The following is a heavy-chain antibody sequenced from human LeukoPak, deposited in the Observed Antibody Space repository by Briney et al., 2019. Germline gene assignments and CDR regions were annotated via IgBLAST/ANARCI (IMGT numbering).Heavy chain of an antibody. CDR3: ARDLAGGSIAAPGDY. CDR2: INPNSGGT. D-gene: IGHD6-6*01. Sequence: ASVKVSCKASGYTFTGYYIHWVRQAPGQGLEWMGWINPNSGGTKYARKFQGRVTMTRDTSISTAYMELSRLGSDDTAVYYCARDLAGGSIAAPGDYWGQGTLVTVSS. CDR1: GYTFTGYY. V-gene: IGHV1-2*02. J-gene: IGHJ4*02.